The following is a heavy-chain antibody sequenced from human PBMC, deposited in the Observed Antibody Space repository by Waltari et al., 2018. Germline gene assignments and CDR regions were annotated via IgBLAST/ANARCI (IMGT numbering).Heavy chain of an antibody. CDR1: GGSIRDSY. Sequence: QVHLQESGPGLVKPSETLSLICTVSGGSIRDSYWGWIRQPPGKGLEWIGYIHFTGVPNYSPSLESRVVISVDTSKNQFSLKVNSVTAADTAVYYCATLVTSCIEDNCYDALGSWGLGALVTVSS. CDR3: ATLVTSCIEDNCYDALGS. V-gene: IGHV4-59*13. J-gene: IGHJ4*02. D-gene: IGHD1-20*01. CDR2: IHFTGVP.